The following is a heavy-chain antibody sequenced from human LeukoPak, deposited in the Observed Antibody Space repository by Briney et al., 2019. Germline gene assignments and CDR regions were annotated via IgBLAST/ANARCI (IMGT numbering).Heavy chain of an antibody. J-gene: IGHJ4*02. D-gene: IGHD3-3*01. Sequence: GGSLRFSCAASGFTFNSYAMSWVRQAQGKGLEWVSAIRGSGGSTYYPDSVKGRFTISRDNSKNTLSLQMNSLRDEDTAVYYCAKDFNLRVVKAFAYWGQGTLVTVSS. CDR2: IRGSGGST. CDR3: AKDFNLRVVKAFAY. V-gene: IGHV3-23*01. CDR1: GFTFNSYA.